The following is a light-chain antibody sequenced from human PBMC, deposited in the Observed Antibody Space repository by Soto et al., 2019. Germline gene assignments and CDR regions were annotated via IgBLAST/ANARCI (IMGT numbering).Light chain of an antibody. Sequence: EIVLTQSPGTLSLSPGERATLSCRASQSVSGTYLAWYQQKPGQAPRLLIYGTSSRATGIPDRLSGSGSGTDFTLTISRLEPEDFAVYYCQQYGSSPPYTFGQGTKLEIK. J-gene: IGKJ2*01. CDR2: GTS. CDR3: QQYGSSPPYT. V-gene: IGKV3-20*01. CDR1: QSVSGTY.